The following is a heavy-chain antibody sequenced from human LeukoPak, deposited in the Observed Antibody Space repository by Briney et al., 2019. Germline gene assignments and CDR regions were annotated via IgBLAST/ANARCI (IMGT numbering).Heavy chain of an antibody. D-gene: IGHD4-23*01. Sequence: ASVKVSCKASGYTFTGYYMHWVRQAPGQGLEWMGWINPNSGGTNYAQKFQGRVTMTRDTSTSTVYMELSSLRSEDTAVYYCARDLGGPLDYWGQGTLVTVSS. CDR2: INPNSGGT. V-gene: IGHV1-2*02. CDR3: ARDLGGPLDY. CDR1: GYTFTGYY. J-gene: IGHJ4*02.